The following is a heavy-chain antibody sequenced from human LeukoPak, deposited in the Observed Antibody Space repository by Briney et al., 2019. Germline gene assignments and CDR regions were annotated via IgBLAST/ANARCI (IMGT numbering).Heavy chain of an antibody. V-gene: IGHV3-48*01. Sequence: GGALRLSCAASGFTFSSYSMNWGRQAPGKGLEWGSYISSSTSTIYYADSVKGRFTISRDNAKNPLYLQMNSLRAEDTAVYYCARVTQVGATTNDYWGQGTLVTVSS. D-gene: IGHD1-26*01. CDR1: GFTFSSYS. CDR3: ARVTQVGATTNDY. J-gene: IGHJ4*02. CDR2: ISSSTSTI.